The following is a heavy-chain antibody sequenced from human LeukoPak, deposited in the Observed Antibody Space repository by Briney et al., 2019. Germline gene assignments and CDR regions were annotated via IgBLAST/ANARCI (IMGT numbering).Heavy chain of an antibody. J-gene: IGHJ5*02. CDR1: AFTFNTYE. D-gene: IGHD6-19*01. V-gene: IGHV3-48*03. CDR3: ARDRSSGWSGNWFDP. Sequence: PGGSLRLSCAASAFTFNTYEMSWVRQAPGKGLEWISYISTTGSTTYYADSVAGRFTISRDNAKNSLYLQMNGLGAEDTAIYYCARDRSSGWSGNWFDPWGQGTLVTVSS. CDR2: ISTTGSTT.